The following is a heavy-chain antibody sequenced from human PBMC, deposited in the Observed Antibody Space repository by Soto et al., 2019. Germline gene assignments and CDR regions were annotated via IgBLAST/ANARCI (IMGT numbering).Heavy chain of an antibody. CDR2: INPSGGST. D-gene: IGHD3-22*01. CDR3: ARLHQNYYYDSSGHGGWFDP. V-gene: IGHV1-46*01. J-gene: IGHJ5*02. Sequence: ASVKVSCKASGYTFTSYYMHWVRQAPGQGLEWMGIINPSGGSTSYAQKFQGRVTMTSDTSTSTVYMELSSLRSEDTAVYYCARLHQNYYYDSSGHGGWFDPWGQGTLVTVSS. CDR1: GYTFTSYY.